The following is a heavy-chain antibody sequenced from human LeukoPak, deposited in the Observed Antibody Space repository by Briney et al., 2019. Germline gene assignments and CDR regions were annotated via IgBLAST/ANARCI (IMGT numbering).Heavy chain of an antibody. CDR1: EYTFTGYY. J-gene: IGHJ4*02. CDR3: ARYDYVLSGVDY. D-gene: IGHD3-16*01. CDR2: INPNSGGT. V-gene: IGHV1-2*02. Sequence: ASVKVSCKASEYTFTGYYMHWVRQAPGQGLEWMGWINPNSGGTNYAQKFQGRVTMTRDTSISTAYMELRSLRSDDTAVYYCARYDYVLSGVDYWGQGTLVTVSS.